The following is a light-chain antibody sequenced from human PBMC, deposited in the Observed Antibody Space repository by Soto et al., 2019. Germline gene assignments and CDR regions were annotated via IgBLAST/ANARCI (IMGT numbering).Light chain of an antibody. V-gene: IGKV1-39*01. CDR2: AAS. CDR1: QSISSY. J-gene: IGKJ3*01. Sequence: DIQITQSPSSLSSSVGDRVTITCLSSQSISSYLNWYQQKPGKAPKLLIYAASSLQSGVPSRFSGSGSGTDFTLTISSLQPEDFATYYCQQSYSTPQWTFGPGTKVDIK. CDR3: QQSYSTPQWT.